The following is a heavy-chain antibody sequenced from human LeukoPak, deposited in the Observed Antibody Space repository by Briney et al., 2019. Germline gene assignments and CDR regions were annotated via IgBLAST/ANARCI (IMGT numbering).Heavy chain of an antibody. J-gene: IGHJ6*03. V-gene: IGHV3-7*01. CDR2: IKQDGSEK. CDR1: GFTFSSYW. CDR3: AKDGSMPWGYYMDV. Sequence: PGGSLRLSCAASGFTFSSYWMSWVRQAPGKGLEWVANIKQDGSEKYYVDSVKGRFTISRDNAKNSLYLQMSSLRVEDTAVYYCAKDGSMPWGYYMDVWGKGTTVTISS. D-gene: IGHD2/OR15-2a*01.